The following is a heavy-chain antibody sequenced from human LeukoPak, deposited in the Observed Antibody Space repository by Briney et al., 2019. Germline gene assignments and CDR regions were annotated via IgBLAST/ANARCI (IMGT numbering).Heavy chain of an antibody. V-gene: IGHV5-10-1*01. J-gene: IGHJ4*02. CDR3: ARHGVAAAGLSSDY. CDR2: IDPSDSYT. CDR1: GYNFTSYW. Sequence: GESLRISCKGSGYNFTSYWISWVRQTPGKGLEWMGRIDPSDSYTNYSPSFQGHVTISADKSISTAYLQWNSLKASDTAMYYCARHGVAAAGLSSDYWGQGTLVTVSS. D-gene: IGHD6-13*01.